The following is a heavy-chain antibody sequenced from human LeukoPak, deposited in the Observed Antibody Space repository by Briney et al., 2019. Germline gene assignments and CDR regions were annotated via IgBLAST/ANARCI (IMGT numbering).Heavy chain of an antibody. J-gene: IGHJ4*02. Sequence: GGSLRLSCAASGIIMTKYWMTWVRQVPGKGLEWVATIKQDGSEKYYVDSVKGRFTISRDNAKSSLSLQMNSLRVDDTAVYYCARGASALHGGQGARVTVPS. CDR2: IKQDGSEK. D-gene: IGHD3-3*01. V-gene: IGHV3-7*01. CDR3: ARGASALH. CDR1: GIIMTKYW.